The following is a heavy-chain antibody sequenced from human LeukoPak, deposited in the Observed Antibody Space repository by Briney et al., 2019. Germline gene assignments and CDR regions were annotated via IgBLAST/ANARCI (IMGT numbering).Heavy chain of an antibody. CDR1: GYTFTSYD. D-gene: IGHD6-19*01. J-gene: IGHJ3*02. CDR3: ARVGYSSGWDDAFDI. CDR2: MNPNSANT. Sequence: EASVKVSCKASGYTFTSYDINWVRQAPGQGLEWMGWMNPNSANTGYAQKFQGRVTMTRNTSISTAYMELSSLRSEDTAVYYCARVGYSSGWDDAFDIWGQGTMVTVSS. V-gene: IGHV1-8*01.